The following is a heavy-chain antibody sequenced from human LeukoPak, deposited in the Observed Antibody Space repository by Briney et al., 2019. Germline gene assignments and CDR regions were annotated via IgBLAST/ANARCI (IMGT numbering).Heavy chain of an antibody. CDR3: ARDADCSGGSCSSYYFDY. J-gene: IGHJ4*02. D-gene: IGHD2-15*01. CDR1: GYTFNNYG. Sequence: SVKVSCKASGYTFNNYGISWVRQAPGQGLEWMGGIIPIFGTTNYAQKFQGRVTITADKSTSTAYMELSSLRSEDTAVYYCARDADCSGGSCSSYYFDYWGQGTLVTVSS. CDR2: IIPIFGTT. V-gene: IGHV1-69*06.